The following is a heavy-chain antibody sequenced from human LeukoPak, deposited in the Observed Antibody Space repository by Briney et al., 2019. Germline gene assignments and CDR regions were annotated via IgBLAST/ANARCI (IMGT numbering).Heavy chain of an antibody. CDR3: ARDAHGKAPGWFDP. J-gene: IGHJ5*02. D-gene: IGHD4-23*01. CDR2: INGDNGDT. CDR1: GYTFTRYA. V-gene: IGHV1-3*01. Sequence: ASVKVSCKASGYTFTRYALHWVRQAPGQRLEWMGWINGDNGDTKYSQKFQGRVTITKGTSASVVYMELSSLTPEDTAVYYCARDAHGKAPGWFDPWGQGTLVTVSS.